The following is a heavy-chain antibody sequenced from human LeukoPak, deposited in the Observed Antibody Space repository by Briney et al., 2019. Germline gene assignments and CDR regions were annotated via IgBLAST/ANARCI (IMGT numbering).Heavy chain of an antibody. CDR1: GDSTRSSSHY. Sequence: PSDSLSLTCTVSGDSTRSSSHYWGWIRQPPGKGPECIGSIYYSGSTYYNPSLKSRVTISVDMSKNQFSLKLSSVTAADTAVYYCARHSYYDSSGYYYAYWGQGTLVTVSS. CDR2: IYYSGST. J-gene: IGHJ4*02. CDR3: ARHSYYDSSGYYYAY. D-gene: IGHD3-22*01. V-gene: IGHV4-39*01.